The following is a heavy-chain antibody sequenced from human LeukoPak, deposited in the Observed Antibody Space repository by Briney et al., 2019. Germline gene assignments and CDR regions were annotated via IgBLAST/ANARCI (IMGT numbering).Heavy chain of an antibody. CDR3: ARDRPGSFDY. CDR1: GGSISSSSYY. V-gene: IGHV4-39*07. Sequence: SETLSLTCTVSGGSISSSSYYWGWIRQPPGKGLEWIGSIYYSGSTYYNPSLKSRVTISVDRSKNQFSLKLSSVTAADTAVYYCARDRPGSFDYWGQGTLVTVSS. CDR2: IYYSGST. J-gene: IGHJ4*02.